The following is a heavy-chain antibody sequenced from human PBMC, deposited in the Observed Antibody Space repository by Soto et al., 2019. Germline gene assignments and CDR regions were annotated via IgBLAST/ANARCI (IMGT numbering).Heavy chain of an antibody. CDR1: GYTFTGYY. CDR2: INPNSGGT. Sequence: GASVKVSCKASGYTFTGYYMHWVRQAPGQGLEWMGWINPNSGGTKYEQKFQGRVTMTRDTSISTAYMELSRLRSDDTAVYYCARGLDYYDSSGYFTTYYFDFWGQGALVTVSS. J-gene: IGHJ4*02. D-gene: IGHD3-22*01. CDR3: ARGLDYYDSSGYFTTYYFDF. V-gene: IGHV1-2*02.